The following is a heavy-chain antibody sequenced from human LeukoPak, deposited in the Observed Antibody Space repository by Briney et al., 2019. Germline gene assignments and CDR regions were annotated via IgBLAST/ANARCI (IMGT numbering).Heavy chain of an antibody. V-gene: IGHV3-74*01. CDR2: IKGDGRYT. J-gene: IGHJ4*02. D-gene: IGHD4-17*01. CDR1: GFTYSSYW. Sequence: GSLRLTCAASGFTYSSYWLHWVRQAPGKGLVWVALIKGDGRYTFSADSVKGRFTISGDNAENALYVQISRLTAEDTAVYYCASQGDSAYGDYNWGQGTLVTVSS. CDR3: ASQGDSAYGDYN.